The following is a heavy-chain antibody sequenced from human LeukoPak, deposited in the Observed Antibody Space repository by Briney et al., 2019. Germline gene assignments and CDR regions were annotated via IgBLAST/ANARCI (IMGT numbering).Heavy chain of an antibody. Sequence: SETLSLTCTVSGGSISSSSYYWGWIRQPPGKGLEWIGSIYYSGSTYYNPSLKSRVTISVDTSKNQFSLKLSSVTAADTAVYYCARHSPYYYDSSGYSPNWFAPWGQGTLVTVSS. CDR2: IYYSGST. J-gene: IGHJ5*02. CDR3: ARHSPYYYDSSGYSPNWFAP. V-gene: IGHV4-39*01. D-gene: IGHD3-22*01. CDR1: GGSISSSSYY.